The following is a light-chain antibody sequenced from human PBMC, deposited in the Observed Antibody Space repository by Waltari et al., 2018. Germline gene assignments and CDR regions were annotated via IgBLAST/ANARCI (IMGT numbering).Light chain of an antibody. CDR3: GTWDSSLSGAV. V-gene: IGLV1-51*02. J-gene: IGLJ7*01. Sequence: QSVLTQPPSVSAAPGQRVTISCSGGSSNIGNNYVSWYRQFPGTAPKLLNYENTERPSCIPGPFSGAKSGTSATLDITGLQAGDEADYYCGTWDSSLSGAVFGGGTHLTVL. CDR1: SSNIGNNY. CDR2: ENT.